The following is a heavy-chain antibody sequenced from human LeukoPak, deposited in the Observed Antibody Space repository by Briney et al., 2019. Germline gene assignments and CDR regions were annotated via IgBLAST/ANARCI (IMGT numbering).Heavy chain of an antibody. CDR1: GGSISSGGYY. CDR2: IYNSGST. D-gene: IGHD3-22*01. V-gene: IGHV4-31*03. J-gene: IGHJ5*02. CDR3: AREADYYDSSGYIGFDP. Sequence: SETLSLTCTVSGGSISSGGYYWSWIRQHPGKGLEWIAYIYNSGSTSYNPSLKSRVTISVDTSKNQFSLKLSSVTAADTAVYYCAREADYYDSSGYIGFDPWGQGTLVTVSS.